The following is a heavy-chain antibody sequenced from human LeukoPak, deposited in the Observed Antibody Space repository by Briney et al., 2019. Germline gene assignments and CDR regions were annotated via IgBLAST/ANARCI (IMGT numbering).Heavy chain of an antibody. J-gene: IGHJ4*02. CDR2: INGDASST. V-gene: IGHV3-74*01. Sequence: GGSLRLSCAASGLTLSGYWMHWVRQAPGKGLVWVSRINGDASSTSYADSVKGRFTISRDNAKSTLYLQMNSLRVEDAAVYYCARARGNTYGYFEYWGQGTLVTVSS. D-gene: IGHD5-18*01. CDR1: GLTLSGYW. CDR3: ARARGNTYGYFEY.